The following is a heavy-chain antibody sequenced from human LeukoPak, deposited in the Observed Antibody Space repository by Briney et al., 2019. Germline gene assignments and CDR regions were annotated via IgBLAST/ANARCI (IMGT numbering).Heavy chain of an antibody. CDR1: WYRFHNYR. J-gene: IGHJ2*01. CDR3: ARHRRTTGTIGYWYFDL. Sequence: GESLKISRKGSWYRFHNYRLGGVRQMPDKGPEGVGTIHPGDSDTRYGPSFQGQVTISVDTSISTAYVQWSSLKASDTAMYYCARHRRTTGTIGYWYFDLWGRGTLVTVSS. V-gene: IGHV5-51*01. CDR2: IHPGDSDT. D-gene: IGHD1-1*01.